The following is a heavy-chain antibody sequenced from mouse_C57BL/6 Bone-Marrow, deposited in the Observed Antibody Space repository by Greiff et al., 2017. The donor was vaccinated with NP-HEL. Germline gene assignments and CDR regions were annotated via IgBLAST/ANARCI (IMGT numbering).Heavy chain of an antibody. CDR1: GFTFSDAW. V-gene: IGHV6-6*01. D-gene: IGHD2-1*01. J-gene: IGHJ4*01. CDR2: IRNKANNHAT. CDR3: TRGDGNYVNYAMDY. Sequence: EVNVVESGGGLVQPGGSMKLSCAASGFTFSDAWMDWVRQSPEKGLEWVAEIRNKANNHATYYAESVKGRFTISRDDSKSSVYLQMNSLRAEDTGIYYCTRGDGNYVNYAMDYWGQGTSVTVSS.